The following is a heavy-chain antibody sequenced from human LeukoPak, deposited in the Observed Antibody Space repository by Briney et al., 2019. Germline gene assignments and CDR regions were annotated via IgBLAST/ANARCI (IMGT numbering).Heavy chain of an antibody. CDR1: GGSISSGDYY. CDR2: IYYSGST. CDR3: ARGSVVLAIRGAFDI. J-gene: IGHJ3*02. V-gene: IGHV4-30-4*08. Sequence: PSQTLSLTCTVSGGSISSGDYYWSWIRQPPGKGLEWIGYIYYSGSTYYNPSLKSRVTISVDTSKNQFSLKLSSVTAADTAVYYCARGSVVLAIRGAFDIWGQGTMVTVSS. D-gene: IGHD2-21*01.